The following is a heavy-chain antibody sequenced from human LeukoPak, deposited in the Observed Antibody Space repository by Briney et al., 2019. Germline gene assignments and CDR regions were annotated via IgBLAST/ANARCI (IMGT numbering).Heavy chain of an antibody. CDR3: ARDLGIYGSGPHAAFDI. J-gene: IGHJ3*02. Sequence: GGSLRLSCAASGFTVSSNYMSWVRRAPGKGLEWVSVIYSGGSTYYADSVKGRFTISRDNSKNTLYLQMNSLRAEDTAVYYCARDLGIYGSGPHAAFDIWGQGTMVTVSS. CDR2: IYSGGST. V-gene: IGHV3-53*01. CDR1: GFTVSSNY. D-gene: IGHD3-10*01.